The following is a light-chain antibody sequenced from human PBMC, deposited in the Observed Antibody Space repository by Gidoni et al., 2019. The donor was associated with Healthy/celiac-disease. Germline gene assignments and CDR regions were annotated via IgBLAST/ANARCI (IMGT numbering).Light chain of an antibody. J-gene: IGLJ2*01. V-gene: IGLV2-14*01. Sequence: SALTQPASVSGSPGQSITSSCPGTSSDIGGYNYVSWYQQQPGTAPKLMFYNVSNRPPGVSNRFSCSKSGNTASLTSSGLQAEDEADYYCSSYTSSSTLEIGGGTKLTVL. CDR3: SSYTSSSTLE. CDR1: SSDIGGYNY. CDR2: NVS.